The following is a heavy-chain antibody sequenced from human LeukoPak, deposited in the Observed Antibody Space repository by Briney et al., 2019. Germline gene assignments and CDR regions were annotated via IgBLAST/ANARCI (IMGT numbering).Heavy chain of an antibody. CDR3: ARGHYYDSGTYSRWFDP. V-gene: IGHV4-4*02. CDR2: IYHSGST. D-gene: IGHD3-10*01. Sequence: TSETLSLTCAVSGGSISSGNWWNWVRQPPGKGLEWIGEIYHSGSTNYNPSLKSRVTISIDKSMNQFSLKLSSVTAADTAVYYCARGHYYDSGTYSRWFDPWGLGTLVTVSS. J-gene: IGHJ5*02. CDR1: GGSISSGNW.